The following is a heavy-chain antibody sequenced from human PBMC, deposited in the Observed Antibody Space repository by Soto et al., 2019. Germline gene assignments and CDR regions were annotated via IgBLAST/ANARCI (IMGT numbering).Heavy chain of an antibody. D-gene: IGHD3-3*01. J-gene: IGHJ6*03. CDR3: ARDRAGGYYDFCSGLRPDYYDYYYLDV. CDR1: GYTFTSYG. CDR2: ISAYNGNT. Sequence: QVQLVQSGAEVKKPGASVKVSCKASGYTFTSYGISWVRQAPGQGLEWMGWISAYNGNTNYAQKLQGRVTMTTDTATSTAYMGLRRLRSDDTAVYYFARDRAGGYYDFCSGLRPDYYDYYYLDVWGNGTTVTVSS. V-gene: IGHV1-18*01.